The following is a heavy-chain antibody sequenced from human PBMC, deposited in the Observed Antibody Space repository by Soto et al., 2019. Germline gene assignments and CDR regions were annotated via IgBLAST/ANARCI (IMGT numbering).Heavy chain of an antibody. CDR3: ARYTTDTYFDV. J-gene: IGHJ6*04. CDR2: LYWDNTR. V-gene: IGHV2-5*02. D-gene: IGHD2-2*02. CDR1: GFSLSTSGVG. Sequence: PTLVNPTQTLTLTCTFSGFSLSTSGVGVGWVRQPPGKALEWLALLYWDNTRRYSPSLKNSLTIAKGTSENQVVLTMTNMEPEDTGTYYCARYTTDTYFDVWGKGTTVTVSS.